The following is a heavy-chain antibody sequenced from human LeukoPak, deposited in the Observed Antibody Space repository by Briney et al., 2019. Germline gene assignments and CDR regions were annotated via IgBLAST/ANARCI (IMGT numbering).Heavy chain of an antibody. V-gene: IGHV3-74*01. D-gene: IGHD3-16*02. J-gene: IGHJ6*02. CDR2: INSDGSSI. Sequence: GGSLRLSCAASGFTFNNYAMSWVRQAPGKGLVWVSRINSDGSSISYADSVKGRFTISRDNAKNTLFLQMNSLRVEDTAVYYCASAEVIQYGMDVWGQGTTVTVSS. CDR3: ASAEVIQYGMDV. CDR1: GFTFNNYA.